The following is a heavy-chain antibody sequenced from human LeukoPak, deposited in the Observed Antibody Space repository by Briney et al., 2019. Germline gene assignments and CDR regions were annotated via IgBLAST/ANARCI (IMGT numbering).Heavy chain of an antibody. D-gene: IGHD3-10*01. CDR2: ISYDGGNK. CDR3: ASDGGSY. Sequence: GGPLRLSCAASGFTFSNYAMLWVRQAPGKGLEGVAVISYDGGNKYHADSVKGRFTISRDNSKNTLYLQMNSLRVEDTALYYCASDGGSYWGQGTLVTVSS. J-gene: IGHJ4*02. V-gene: IGHV3-30-3*01. CDR1: GFTFSNYA.